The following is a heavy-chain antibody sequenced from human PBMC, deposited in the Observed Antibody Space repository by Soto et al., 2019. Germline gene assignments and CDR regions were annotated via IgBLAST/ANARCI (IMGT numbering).Heavy chain of an antibody. Sequence: QVQLQESGPGLVKPSQTLSLIYTVSGGSISSGGYYWSWIRQHPGKRLEWIGYIYYSGGTYYNPSLKSRVTISVDTSKNQFSLKLSSVTAADTAVYYCARDRGDYPKSPTGYCMDVWGQGTTVTVSS. D-gene: IGHD4-17*01. CDR2: IYYSGGT. CDR3: ARDRGDYPKSPTGYCMDV. J-gene: IGHJ6*02. V-gene: IGHV4-31*03. CDR1: GGSISSGGYY.